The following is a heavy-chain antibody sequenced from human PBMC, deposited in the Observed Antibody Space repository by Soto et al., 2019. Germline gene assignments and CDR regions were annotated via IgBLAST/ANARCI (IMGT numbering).Heavy chain of an antibody. CDR3: ARGHRTGWFDP. V-gene: IGHV4-34*01. Sequence: QVQLQQWGAGLLKPSETLSLTCAVYGGSFSDYYWSWIRQPPGKGLEWIGEINHSGSTNYNPSLKSRVTISVDTSKNQFSLKLSSVTAADTAVYYCARGHRTGWFDPWGQGTLVTVSS. CDR1: GGSFSDYY. J-gene: IGHJ5*02. CDR2: INHSGST.